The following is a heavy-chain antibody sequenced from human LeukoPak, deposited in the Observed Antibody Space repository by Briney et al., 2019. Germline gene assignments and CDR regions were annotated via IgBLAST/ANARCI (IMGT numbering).Heavy chain of an antibody. CDR2: IYTSGST. J-gene: IGHJ3*02. V-gene: IGHV4-4*07. Sequence: SETLSLTCTVSGGSISSYYWSWIRQPAGKGLEWIGRIYTSGSTNYNPSLKSRVTMSVDTSKNQFSLKLSSVTAADTAVYYCARDSDSSSLNAFDIWGQGTMVTVSS. CDR1: GGSISSYY. D-gene: IGHD6-13*01. CDR3: ARDSDSSSLNAFDI.